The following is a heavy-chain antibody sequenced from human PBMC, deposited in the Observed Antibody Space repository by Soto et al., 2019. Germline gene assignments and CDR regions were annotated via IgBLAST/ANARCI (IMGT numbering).Heavy chain of an antibody. D-gene: IGHD6-19*01. V-gene: IGHV4-34*01. CDR2: INHSGST. CDR1: GGSFSGYY. J-gene: IGHJ4*02. Sequence: QVQLQQWGAGLLKPSETLSLTCAVYGGSFSGYYWSWIRQPPGKGLEWIGEINHSGSTNYNPSLKSRVTISVDTSKNQFYLKLTSVSAADTAVYYCARGMAVAGHYFDSWGRGTLVTVSS. CDR3: ARGMAVAGHYFDS.